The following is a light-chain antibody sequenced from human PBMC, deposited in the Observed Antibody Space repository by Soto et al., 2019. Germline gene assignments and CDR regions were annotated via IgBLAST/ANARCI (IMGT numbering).Light chain of an antibody. CDR2: GAY. V-gene: IGKV3-20*01. CDR1: QSVSSGA. Sequence: LLTQSPGTLSLSPGEGASLSCRGSQSVSSGAFAWDRQKPGQAPGLLIYGAYKRATGTPDRFIGSGSGTDFTPTISRLEPEDFAVYYCQQYGSSPTWTFGQGTKVDIK. J-gene: IGKJ1*01. CDR3: QQYGSSPTWT.